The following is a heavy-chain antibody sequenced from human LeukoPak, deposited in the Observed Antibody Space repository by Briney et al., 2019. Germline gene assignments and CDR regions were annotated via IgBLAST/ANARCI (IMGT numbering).Heavy chain of an antibody. Sequence: ASVKVSCKASGYTFTSYYMHWVRQAPGQGLEWMGIIDPSGGSTSYAQKFQGRVTMTRDTSTSTVYMELSSLRSEDTAVYYCARALVGYGHGYGYYFDYWGQGTLVTVSS. CDR3: ARALVGYGHGYGYYFDY. CDR1: GYTFTSYY. CDR2: IDPSGGST. J-gene: IGHJ4*02. D-gene: IGHD5-18*01. V-gene: IGHV1-46*01.